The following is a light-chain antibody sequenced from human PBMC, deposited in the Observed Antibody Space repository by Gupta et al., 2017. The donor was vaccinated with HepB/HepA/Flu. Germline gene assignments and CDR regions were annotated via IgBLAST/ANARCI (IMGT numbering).Light chain of an antibody. CDR3: QQDNSIPQR. Sequence: DIEITQSPDPLPVSLGERATINCKSSQSVLFVSNNKNYLDWYQQKPGQPPKLLIYWGSTRASGVPDRFSGRGSGTDFTLTISSLQAEDVAVYYCQQDNSIPQRFGQGTKLEIK. V-gene: IGKV4-1*01. CDR2: WGS. CDR1: QSVLFVSNNKNY. J-gene: IGKJ1*01.